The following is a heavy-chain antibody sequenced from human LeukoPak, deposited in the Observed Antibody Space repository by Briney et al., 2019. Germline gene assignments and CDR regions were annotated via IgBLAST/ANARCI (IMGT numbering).Heavy chain of an antibody. D-gene: IGHD4-17*01. CDR2: IYYSGST. CDR3: ARHRRARANYGDYTYYFDY. V-gene: IGHV4-39*01. CDR1: GGSISSSSYY. J-gene: IGHJ4*02. Sequence: PSETLSLTCTVSGGSISSSSYYWGWIRQPPGKGLEWIGSIYYSGSTYYNPSLKSRVTISVDTSKNQFSLKLSSVTAADTAVYYCARHRRARANYGDYTYYFDYWGQGTLVTVSS.